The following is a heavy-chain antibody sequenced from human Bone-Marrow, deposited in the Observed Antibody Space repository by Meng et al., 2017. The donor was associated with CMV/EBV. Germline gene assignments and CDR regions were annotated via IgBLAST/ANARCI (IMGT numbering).Heavy chain of an antibody. CDR1: GYTFTSYY. CDR3: ARDRLVSWFDP. CDR2: INPSGGST. V-gene: IGHV1-46*01. J-gene: IGHJ5*02. Sequence: SCTASGYTFTSYYMHWVRQAPGQGLEWMGIINPSGGSTSYAQKFQGRVTMTRDTSTSTVYMELSSLRSEDTAVYYCARDRLVSWFDPWGQGTLVTVSS. D-gene: IGHD6-19*01.